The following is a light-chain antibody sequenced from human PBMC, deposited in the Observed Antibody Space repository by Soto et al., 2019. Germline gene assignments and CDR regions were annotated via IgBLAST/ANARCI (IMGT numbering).Light chain of an antibody. CDR1: QGISSY. J-gene: IGKJ2*01. Sequence: AIRMTQSPSSLSASTGDRVTITCRASQGISSYLAWYQQKPGKAPTLLIYAASTLQSGVSSRFSGSGSGTDFTLTISCLKSEDIATYYCQQYYSYPYTFGHGTKLEIK. CDR3: QQYYSYPYT. CDR2: AAS. V-gene: IGKV1-8*01.